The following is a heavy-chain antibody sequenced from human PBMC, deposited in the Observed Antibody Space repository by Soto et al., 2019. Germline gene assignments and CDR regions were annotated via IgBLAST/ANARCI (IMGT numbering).Heavy chain of an antibody. CDR1: GYTFFTYD. J-gene: IGHJ5*02. V-gene: IGHV1-18*01. Sequence: GASVKVSCKASGYTFFTYDISWVRQAPGQGLEWMGWISTYSGDTKYAQKFQGRVTMTTDTSTTTAYLELRSLRSDDTAVYYCARHHGPTTSENWFDPWGQGTLGTVSS. D-gene: IGHD5-12*01. CDR3: ARHHGPTTSENWFDP. CDR2: ISTYSGDT.